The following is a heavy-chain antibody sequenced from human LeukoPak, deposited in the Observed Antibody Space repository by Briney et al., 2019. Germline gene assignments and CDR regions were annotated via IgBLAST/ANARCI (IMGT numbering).Heavy chain of an antibody. CDR1: GFTFSSSA. V-gene: IGHV3-23*01. CDR3: TKDYGYHYGHSDN. Sequence: PGGSLRLSCAASGFTFSSSAMSWVRQAPGKGLEWVSAISNNGGYTYYADSVKGRFTISRDKSKNTLYLRMNSLRVEDTAIYYCTKDYGYHYGHSDNWGQGTLVRVSS. D-gene: IGHD3-16*02. J-gene: IGHJ4*02. CDR2: ISNNGGYT.